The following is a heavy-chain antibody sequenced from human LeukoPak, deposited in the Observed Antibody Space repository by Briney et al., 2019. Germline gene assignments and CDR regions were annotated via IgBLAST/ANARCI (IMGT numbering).Heavy chain of an antibody. CDR1: GFTFSDYY. Sequence: GGSLRLSCAASGFTFSDYYMSWIRQAPGKGLEWVSYISSSGSTIYYADSVKGRFTISRDNAKNSLYLQMNSLRAEDTAVYHCAKRGYCISTSCYYYFDYWGQGTLVTVSS. CDR2: ISSSGSTI. CDR3: AKRGYCISTSCYYYFDY. V-gene: IGHV3-11*01. J-gene: IGHJ4*02. D-gene: IGHD2-2*01.